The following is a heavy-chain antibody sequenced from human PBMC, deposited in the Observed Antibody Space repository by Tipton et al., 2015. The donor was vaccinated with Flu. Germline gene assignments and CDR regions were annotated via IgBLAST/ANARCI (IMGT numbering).Heavy chain of an antibody. CDR1: GFSVYNFE. CDR3: ARRFDL. J-gene: IGHJ2*01. Sequence: SLRLSCVVSGFSVYNFEMGWVRQAPGKGLEWISYSSSSGTTIYYADSVKGRFTISRDNAKNSLYLQMSSLRAEDTAVYYCARRFDLWGRGTLVTVSS. V-gene: IGHV3-48*03. CDR2: SSSSGTTI.